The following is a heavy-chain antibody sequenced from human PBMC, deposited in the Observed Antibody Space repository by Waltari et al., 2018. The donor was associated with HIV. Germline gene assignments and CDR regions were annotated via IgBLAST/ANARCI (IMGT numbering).Heavy chain of an antibody. D-gene: IGHD2-21*02. V-gene: IGHV1-69*01. CDR2: IIPIFGTA. Sequence: QVQLVQSGAEVKKPGSSVKVSCKASGGTFSSYAISWVRQAPGQGLEWMGGIIPIFGTANYAQKVQGRVTITADESTSTAYMELSSLRSEDTAVYYCARDRIVVVTAIPGGDAFDIWGQGTMVTVSS. CDR1: GGTFSSYA. J-gene: IGHJ3*02. CDR3: ARDRIVVVTAIPGGDAFDI.